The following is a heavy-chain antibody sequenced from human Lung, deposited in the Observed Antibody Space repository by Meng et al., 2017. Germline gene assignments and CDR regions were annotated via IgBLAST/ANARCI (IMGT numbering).Heavy chain of an antibody. Sequence: LQQWAAGLWMPSDALSLTGGVSGGSFSDCYWSWIRQPPGKGLEWIGEINHSGSTNYNPSLESRATISVDTSQNNLSLKLSSVTAADSAVYYCARGPTTMAHDFDYWGQGTLVIVSS. D-gene: IGHD4-11*01. CDR2: INHSGST. CDR3: ARGPTTMAHDFDY. CDR1: GGSFSDCY. J-gene: IGHJ4*02. V-gene: IGHV4-34*01.